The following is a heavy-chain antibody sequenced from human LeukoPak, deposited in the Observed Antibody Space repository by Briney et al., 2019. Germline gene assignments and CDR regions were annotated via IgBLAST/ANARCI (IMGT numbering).Heavy chain of an antibody. CDR2: ISSSSSYT. CDR1: GFTLSDYY. D-gene: IGHD5-18*01. V-gene: IGHV3-11*06. J-gene: IGHJ4*02. Sequence: PGGSLRLSCAASGFTLSDYYMSWIRQAPGKGLEWVSYISSSSSYTNYADSVKGRFTISRDNAKNSLYLQMNSLRAEDTAVYYCARAAGPHTAMVLWGQGTLVTVSS. CDR3: ARAAGPHTAMVL.